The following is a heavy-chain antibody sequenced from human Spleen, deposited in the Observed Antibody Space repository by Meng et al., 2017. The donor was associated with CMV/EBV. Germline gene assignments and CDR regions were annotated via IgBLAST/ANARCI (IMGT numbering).Heavy chain of an antibody. Sequence: GESLKISCAASGFTFSNAWMSWVRQAPGKGLEWVGRINSKTDGGTTDYAAPVKGRFTISRDDSKNTLYLQMNSLKTEDTAVYYCTTDPWPKVTRGEVYYYYGMDVWGQGTTVTVSS. D-gene: IGHD4-11*01. J-gene: IGHJ6*02. CDR2: INSKTDGGTT. V-gene: IGHV3-15*01. CDR3: TTDPWPKVTRGEVYYYYGMDV. CDR1: GFTFSNAW.